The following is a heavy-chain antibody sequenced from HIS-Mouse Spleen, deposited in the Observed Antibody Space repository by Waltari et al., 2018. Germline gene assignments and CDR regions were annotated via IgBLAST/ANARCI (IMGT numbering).Heavy chain of an antibody. Sequence: QVQLVESGGGVVQPGRSLRLSCAASGFTFSSYGMHWVRQAPGRGLEWVAVIWYDGSNKDYADSVKGRFTISRDNSKNTLYLQMNSLRAEDTAVYYCAKGKYYFDYWGQGTLVTVSS. CDR3: AKGKYYFDY. CDR1: GFTFSSYG. V-gene: IGHV3-33*06. J-gene: IGHJ4*02. CDR2: IWYDGSNK.